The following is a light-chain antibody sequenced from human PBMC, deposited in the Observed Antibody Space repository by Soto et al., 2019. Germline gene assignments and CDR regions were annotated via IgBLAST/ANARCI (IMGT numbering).Light chain of an antibody. Sequence: QSVLTQPASVSGSPGQSITISCTGTSTDVNGHNYVSWYQQHPGKAPKVIIYEVTNRPSGISHRFSGSKSGNTASLTISGLQSEDEGNYYCSSYAGTFRLVVFGGGTKVTVL. CDR1: STDVNGHNY. CDR2: EVT. V-gene: IGLV2-14*01. J-gene: IGLJ2*01. CDR3: SSYAGTFRLVV.